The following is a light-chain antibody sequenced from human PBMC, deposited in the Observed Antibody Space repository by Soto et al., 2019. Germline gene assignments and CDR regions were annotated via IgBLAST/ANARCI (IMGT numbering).Light chain of an antibody. CDR3: QQSSSTPWT. Sequence: DIQMTQSPSSLSASVGDRVTSTCRASQSVGNYLNWYQQKPGKAPKLLIFATFTLHSGVPSRFSGGESGTDFTLTISSLQPEDFATYYCQQSSSTPWTFGQGTKVELK. CDR1: QSVGNY. J-gene: IGKJ1*01. CDR2: ATF. V-gene: IGKV1-39*01.